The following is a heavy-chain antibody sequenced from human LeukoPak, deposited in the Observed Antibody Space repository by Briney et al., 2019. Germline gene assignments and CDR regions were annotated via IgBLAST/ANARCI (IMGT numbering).Heavy chain of an antibody. V-gene: IGHV4-59*01. J-gene: IGHJ3*01. CDR3: ARQVATKGEWAFDV. D-gene: IGHD5-12*01. Sequence: SETLSLTCTVSGGSISSYYWSWIRQPPGKGLEWIGYIYYSGSTNYNPSLKSRVTISVDTSKNQFSLKLNSVTAADTAVYYCARQVATKGEWAFDVWGQGTMVTVAS. CDR2: IYYSGST. CDR1: GGSISSYY.